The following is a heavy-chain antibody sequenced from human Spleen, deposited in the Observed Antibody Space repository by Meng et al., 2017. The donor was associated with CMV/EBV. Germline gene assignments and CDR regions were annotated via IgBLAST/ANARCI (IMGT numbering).Heavy chain of an antibody. V-gene: IGHV3-11*01. CDR1: GFTFSDYY. Sequence: GGSLRLSCAASGFTFSDYYRSWIRQAPGKGLEWVSYISSSGSTIYYADSVKGRFTISRDNAKNSLYLQMNSLRAEDTAVYYCARSDLYCSSTSCHLFDYWGQGTLVTVSS. CDR2: ISSSGSTI. J-gene: IGHJ4*02. CDR3: ARSDLYCSSTSCHLFDY. D-gene: IGHD2-2*01.